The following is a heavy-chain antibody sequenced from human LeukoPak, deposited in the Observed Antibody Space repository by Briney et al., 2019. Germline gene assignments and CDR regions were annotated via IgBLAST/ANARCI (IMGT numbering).Heavy chain of an antibody. CDR1: GFTFTDYN. CDR2: IYYSGST. D-gene: IGHD4-23*01. CDR3: ARDQLRSWFDP. V-gene: IGHV4-31*02. Sequence: LRLSCAASGFTFTDYNMNWVRQHPGKGLEWIGYIYYSGSTYYNPSLKSRVTISVDTSKNQFSLKLSSVTAADTAVYYCARDQLRSWFDPWGQGTLVTVSS. J-gene: IGHJ5*02.